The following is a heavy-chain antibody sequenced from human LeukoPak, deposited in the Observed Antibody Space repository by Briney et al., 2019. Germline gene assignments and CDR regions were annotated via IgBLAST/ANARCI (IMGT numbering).Heavy chain of an antibody. Sequence: GGSLRLSCAASGSTFSSYGMHWVRQAPGKGLEWVAVIWYGGSNKYYADSVKGRFTISRDNSKNTLYLQMNSLRAEDTAVYYCAKGSGGAFDYWGQGTLVTVSS. J-gene: IGHJ4*02. CDR3: AKGSGGAFDY. V-gene: IGHV3-30*02. D-gene: IGHD3-16*01. CDR1: GSTFSSYG. CDR2: IWYGGSNK.